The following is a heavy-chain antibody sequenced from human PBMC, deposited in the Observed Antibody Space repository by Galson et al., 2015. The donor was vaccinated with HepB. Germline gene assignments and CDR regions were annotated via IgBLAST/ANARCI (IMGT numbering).Heavy chain of an antibody. CDR2: ISAYNGNT. D-gene: IGHD2-21*02. CDR3: ARDRGPAHIVVVTATDYGMDV. V-gene: IGHV1-18*04. CDR1: GYTFTSYG. J-gene: IGHJ6*02. Sequence: SVKVSCKASGYTFTSYGISWVRQAPGQGLEWMGWISAYNGNTNYAQKLQGRVTMTTDTSTSTAYMELRSLRSDDTAVYYCARDRGPAHIVVVTATDYGMDVWGQGTTVTVSS.